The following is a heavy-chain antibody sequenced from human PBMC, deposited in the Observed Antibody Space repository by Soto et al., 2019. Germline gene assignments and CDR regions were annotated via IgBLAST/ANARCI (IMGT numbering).Heavy chain of an antibody. V-gene: IGHV2-5*02. CDR1: GFSLSTSGVG. J-gene: IGHJ4*02. CDR3: AHQRPEDWPLDY. CDR2: IYWDDSK. D-gene: IGHD3-9*01. Sequence: QITLKESGPTLVRPTQTLTLTCAFSGFSLSTSGVGVGWIRQPPGKALEWLAVIYWDDSKHYSPSLRSRLTITKLTSINQVVITMSNIDPMDTGTYYGAHQRPEDWPLDYWGQGTLVTVSS.